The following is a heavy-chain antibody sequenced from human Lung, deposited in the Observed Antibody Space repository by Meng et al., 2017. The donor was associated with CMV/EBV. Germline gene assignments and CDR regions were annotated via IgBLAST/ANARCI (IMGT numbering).Heavy chain of an antibody. J-gene: IGHJ6*02. D-gene: IGHD2-2*01. CDR3: ARTYCSSTSCSPPYYYARDV. CDR2: VSGYNDNT. V-gene: IGHV1-18*01. CDR1: GYTFTNYV. Sequence: SVXVSXXASGYTFTNYVINWVRQAPGQGLEWMGWVSGYNDNTKYAQKLQDRVTMTTDISTSTAYMELRSLRSDDTAIYYCARTYCSSTSCSPPYYYARDVWGQGTXVTVSS.